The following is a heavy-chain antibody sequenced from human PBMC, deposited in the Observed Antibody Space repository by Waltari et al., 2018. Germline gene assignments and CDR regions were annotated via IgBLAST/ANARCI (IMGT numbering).Heavy chain of an antibody. CDR3: ARVVSVVLVLGNWFDP. D-gene: IGHD2-8*02. Sequence: QLQLQESGPGLVKPSETLSLTCTVSGGSISSGSYYWGWIRQPPGKGLEWIGSIYYSGSTYYNPSLKSRVTISVDTSKNQFSLKLSSVTAADTAVYYCARVVSVVLVLGNWFDPWGQGTLVTVSS. CDR1: GGSISSGSYY. V-gene: IGHV4-39*01. CDR2: IYYSGST. J-gene: IGHJ5*02.